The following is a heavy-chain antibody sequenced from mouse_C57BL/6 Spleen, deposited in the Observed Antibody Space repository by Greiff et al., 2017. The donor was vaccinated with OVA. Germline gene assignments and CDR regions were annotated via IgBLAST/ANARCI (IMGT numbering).Heavy chain of an antibody. CDR1: GYTFTEYT. Sequence: VQLQQSGAELVKPGASVKLSCKASGYTFTEYTIHWVKQRSGQGLEWIGWFYPGSGSIKYNEKFKDKATLTADKSSSTVYMELSRLTSEDAAVYFCARHEEGGYSNYVWFAYWGQGTLVTVSA. D-gene: IGHD2-5*01. J-gene: IGHJ3*01. V-gene: IGHV1-62-2*01. CDR3: ARHEEGGYSNYVWFAY. CDR2: FYPGSGSI.